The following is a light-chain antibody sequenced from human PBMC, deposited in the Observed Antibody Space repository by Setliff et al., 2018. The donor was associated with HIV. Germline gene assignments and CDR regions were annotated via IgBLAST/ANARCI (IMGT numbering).Light chain of an antibody. CDR2: AVT. Sequence: QSALTQPASLSGSPGQSIPISCTGTTSDIGGYNFVSWYQQHPGKAPKLLIYAVTKRSSGVSARFSASKSGNTASLTISGLQDEDEADYYCNSYTSRSTFIFGGGTKGTVL. CDR3: NSYTSRSTFI. V-gene: IGLV2-14*03. CDR1: TSDIGGYNF. J-gene: IGLJ2*01.